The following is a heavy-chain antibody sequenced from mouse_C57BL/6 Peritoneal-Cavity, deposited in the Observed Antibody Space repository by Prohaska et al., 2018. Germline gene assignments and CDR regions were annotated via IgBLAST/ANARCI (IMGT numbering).Heavy chain of an antibody. Sequence: LQQPGAELVKPGASVKLSCKASVYSFSSYWMHWVKQRPGQGLEWIGRIHPSDSDTNYNQKFKGKATLTVDKASSTAYMQLSSLTSEESAVYYCARTWSYAYWGQGTLVTVSA. CDR3: ARTWSYAY. CDR1: VYSFSSYW. V-gene: IGHV1-74*01. J-gene: IGHJ3*01. CDR2: IHPSDSDT.